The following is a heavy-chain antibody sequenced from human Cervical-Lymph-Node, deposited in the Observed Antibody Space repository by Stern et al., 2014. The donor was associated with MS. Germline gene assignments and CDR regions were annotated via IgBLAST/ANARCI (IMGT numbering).Heavy chain of an antibody. V-gene: IGHV4-39*01. CDR2: IYYSGSA. J-gene: IGHJ4*02. CDR3: ARHSGDGYNFGY. D-gene: IGHD5-24*01. CDR1: GGSISSSSYY. Sequence: VQLQESGPGLVKPSETLSLTCTVSGGSISSSSYYWGWIRQPPGKGLEWIGSIYYSGSAHYTPSHKSRFPLPENTSKTESSLNLGSVTAADTAVYYCARHSGDGYNFGYWGQGTLVTVSS.